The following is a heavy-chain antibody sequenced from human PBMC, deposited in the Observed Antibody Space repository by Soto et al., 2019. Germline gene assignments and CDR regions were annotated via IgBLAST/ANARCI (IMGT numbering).Heavy chain of an antibody. CDR1: GFTFSTYA. CDR2: ISGSGSDR. J-gene: IGHJ6*03. CDR3: TKTPRSFYYYMDV. Sequence: EVQVLESGGGLVEPGGSLRLSCVGSGFTFSTYAMNWVRRAPGKGLEWVSGISGSGSDRYYADSVRGRFIISRDNSNNTLHLQMDSLRAEDTAVYYCTKTPRSFYYYMDVWGRGTTVTVSS. D-gene: IGHD3-3*01. V-gene: IGHV3-23*01.